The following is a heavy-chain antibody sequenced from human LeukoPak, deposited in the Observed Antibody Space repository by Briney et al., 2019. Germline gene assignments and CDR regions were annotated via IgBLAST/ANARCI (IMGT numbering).Heavy chain of an antibody. CDR3: TTDPTPQLDIPYDFWSGYADY. D-gene: IGHD3-3*01. CDR1: GFTFSNAW. Sequence: PGGSLRLSCAASGFTFSNAWMSWVRQAPGKGLEWVGRIKSKTDGGTTDYAAPVKGRFTISRDDSKNTLYLQMNSLKTEDTAVYYCTTDPTPQLDIPYDFWSGYADYWGQGTLVTVSS. J-gene: IGHJ4*02. CDR2: IKSKTDGGTT. V-gene: IGHV3-15*01.